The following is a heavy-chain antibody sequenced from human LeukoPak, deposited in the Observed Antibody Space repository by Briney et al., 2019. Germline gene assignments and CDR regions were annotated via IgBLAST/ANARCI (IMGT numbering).Heavy chain of an antibody. CDR3: ARAHYGSGSYSDY. CDR2: IIPVLGIA. J-gene: IGHJ4*02. D-gene: IGHD3-10*01. V-gene: IGHV1-69*04. CDR1: GGTFSSYA. Sequence: SVKVSCKASGGTFSSYAISWVRQAPGQGLEWMGRIIPVLGIANYAQKFQGRVTITADKSTSTAYMELSSLRSEDTAVYYCARAHYGSGSYSDYWGQGTLVTVSS.